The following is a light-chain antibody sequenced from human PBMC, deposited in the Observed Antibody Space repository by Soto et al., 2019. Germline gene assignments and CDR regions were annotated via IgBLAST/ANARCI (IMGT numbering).Light chain of an antibody. CDR2: DAS. Sequence: EIVLTQSPATLSLSPGVRATLSCRASQGVSSYLAWYQQKPGQAPRLLIYDASNRATGIPARFSGSGPGTDFTLTISSLEPEDFAVYYCQQRSNWHTFGGGTKVEIK. V-gene: IGKV3D-11*01. CDR3: QQRSNWHT. CDR1: QGVSSY. J-gene: IGKJ4*01.